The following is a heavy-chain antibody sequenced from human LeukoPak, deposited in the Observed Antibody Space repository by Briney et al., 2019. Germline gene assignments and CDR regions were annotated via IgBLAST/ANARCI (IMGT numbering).Heavy chain of an antibody. Sequence: GESLKISCKGSGYSFDTYWFAWVRQMPGKGLEWMGIIYPADSATRYSPSFQGQVTISADKSITTAYLQWSTLEASDTATYYCARGGGSGFYFDYWGQGTLVTVSS. J-gene: IGHJ4*02. V-gene: IGHV5-51*01. D-gene: IGHD6-25*01. CDR1: GYSFDTYW. CDR2: IYPADSAT. CDR3: ARGGGSGFYFDY.